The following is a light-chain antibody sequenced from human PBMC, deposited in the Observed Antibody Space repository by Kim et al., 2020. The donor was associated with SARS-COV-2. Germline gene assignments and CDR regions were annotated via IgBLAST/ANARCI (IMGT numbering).Light chain of an antibody. V-gene: IGKV3-11*01. CDR2: DAS. J-gene: IGKJ5*01. CDR1: QSVSSY. CDR3: QQRSKWPRT. Sequence: EIVLTQSPATLSLSPGERATLSCRASQSVSSYLAWYQQKPGQAPRLLIYDASNRATGIPARFSGSGSGTDFTLTISSLEPEDFALYYCQQRSKWPRTFGQGTRLEIK.